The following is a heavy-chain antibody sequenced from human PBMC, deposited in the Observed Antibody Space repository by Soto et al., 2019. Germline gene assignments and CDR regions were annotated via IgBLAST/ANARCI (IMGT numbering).Heavy chain of an antibody. V-gene: IGHV5-51*01. CDR1: GYSFTSYW. CDR3: ARAQFLVGASFDAFDI. J-gene: IGHJ3*02. Sequence: GESLKISCKGSGYSFTSYWIGWVRQMPGKGLEWMGIIYPGDSDTRYSPSFQGQVTISADKSISTAYLQWSSLKASDTAMYCCARAQFLVGASFDAFDIWGQGTMVTVSS. D-gene: IGHD1-26*01. CDR2: IYPGDSDT.